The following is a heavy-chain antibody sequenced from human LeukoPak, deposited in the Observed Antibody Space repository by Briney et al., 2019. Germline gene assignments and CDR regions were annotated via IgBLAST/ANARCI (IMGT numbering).Heavy chain of an antibody. CDR1: GGSISSGGYY. CDR3: ARDGMGYSSSSPLYWFDP. Sequence: PSETLSLTCTVSGGSISSGGYYWSWIRQPPGKGLEWIGYIYHSGSTYYNPSLKSRVTISVDRSKNQFSLKLSSVTAADTAVYYCARDGMGYSSSSPLYWFDPWGQGTLVTVSS. CDR2: IYHSGST. V-gene: IGHV4-30-2*01. J-gene: IGHJ5*02. D-gene: IGHD6-6*01.